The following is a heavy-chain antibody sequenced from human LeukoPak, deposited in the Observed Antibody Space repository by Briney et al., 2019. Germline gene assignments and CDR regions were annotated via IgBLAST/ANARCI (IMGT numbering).Heavy chain of an antibody. CDR1: GYTFTSYG. CDR3: ARDRSGSYYDWFDP. D-gene: IGHD1-26*01. J-gene: IGHJ5*02. CDR2: ISAYNGNT. V-gene: IGHV1-18*01. Sequence: GASVKVSCKASGYTFTSYGISWVRQAPGQGLEWMGWISAYNGNTNYAQKLQGRVTTTTDTSTSTAYMELRSLRSDDTAVYYCARDRSGSYYDWFDPWGQGTLVTVSS.